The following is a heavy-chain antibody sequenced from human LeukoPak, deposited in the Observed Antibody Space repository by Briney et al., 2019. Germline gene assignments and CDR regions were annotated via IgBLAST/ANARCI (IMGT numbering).Heavy chain of an antibody. CDR2: ISSSGGST. V-gene: IGHV3-23*01. J-gene: IGHJ4*02. D-gene: IGHD6-13*01. CDR3: AKDDSADAATADFDY. Sequence: GGSLRLSCAASGFTFGSYAMNWVRQAPGKGLEWVSAISSSGGSTYYADSVKGRFTISRDNSKNTLYLQMNSLRAEDTAVYYCAKDDSADAATADFDYWGQGTLVTVSS. CDR1: GFTFGSYA.